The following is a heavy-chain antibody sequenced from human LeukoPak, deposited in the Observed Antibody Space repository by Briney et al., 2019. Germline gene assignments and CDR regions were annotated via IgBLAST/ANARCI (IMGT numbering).Heavy chain of an antibody. CDR2: INYSGST. V-gene: IGHV4-59*08. Sequence: SETLSLTCIVSGGSISSYYWSWIRQPPGKGLERIGYINYSGSTKYNASLKSRVTISVDTSKNQFSLKLSSVTAADTAVYYCARREVDILTGYFGGWDYWGQGTLVTVSS. CDR1: GGSISSYY. CDR3: ARREVDILTGYFGGWDY. D-gene: IGHD3-9*01. J-gene: IGHJ4*02.